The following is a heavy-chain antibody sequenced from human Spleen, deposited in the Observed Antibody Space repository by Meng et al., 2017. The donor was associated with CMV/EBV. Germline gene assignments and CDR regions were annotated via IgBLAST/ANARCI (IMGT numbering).Heavy chain of an antibody. Sequence: LTCAVSGDSLMNGNWWSWVRQPPGRGLEWFGEILRSGTTTYNPSLKSRVTISLDESKNEFSLKLTSVTAADTAVYYCARNGHYSLDYWSLGTLVTVSS. CDR1: GDSLMNGNW. D-gene: IGHD3-22*01. V-gene: IGHV4-4*02. CDR2: ILRSGTT. J-gene: IGHJ4*02. CDR3: ARNGHYSLDY.